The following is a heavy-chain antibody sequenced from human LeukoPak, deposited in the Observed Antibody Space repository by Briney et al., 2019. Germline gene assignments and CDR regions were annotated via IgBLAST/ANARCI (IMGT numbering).Heavy chain of an antibody. CDR1: GYSFTSYW. CDR2: IDPSDSYT. V-gene: IGHV5-10-1*01. Sequence: GESLKISCKGSGYSFTSYWISWVRQMPGKGLEWMGRIDPSDSYTNYSPSFQGHVTISADESISTAYLQWSSLKASDTATYYCARPRYDILTGYYNDPFDYWGQGTLVTVSS. J-gene: IGHJ4*02. D-gene: IGHD3-9*01. CDR3: ARPRYDILTGYYNDPFDY.